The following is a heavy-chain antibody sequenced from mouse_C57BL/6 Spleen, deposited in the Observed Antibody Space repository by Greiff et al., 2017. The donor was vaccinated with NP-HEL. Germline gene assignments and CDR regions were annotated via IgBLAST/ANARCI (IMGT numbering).Heavy chain of an antibody. Sequence: VKLQQSGPELVKPGASVKISCKASGYAFSSSWMNWVKQRPGKGLEWIGRIYPGDGDTNYNGKFKGKATLTADKSSSTAYIQLSSLTSEDSAVYFCARSDYDYDVDYWGQGTTLTVAS. V-gene: IGHV1-82*01. CDR3: ARSDYDYDVDY. D-gene: IGHD2-4*01. CDR2: IYPGDGDT. CDR1: GYAFSSSW. J-gene: IGHJ2*01.